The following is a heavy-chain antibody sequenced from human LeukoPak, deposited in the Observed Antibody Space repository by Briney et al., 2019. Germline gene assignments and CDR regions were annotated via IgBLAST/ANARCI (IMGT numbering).Heavy chain of an antibody. D-gene: IGHD3-10*01. CDR1: GFTFSSYR. J-gene: IGHJ3*02. V-gene: IGHV3-30*02. CDR2: TRYGGCYE. CDR3: AKDAALFWFGEFPPGAFDI. Sequence: PGGSLRLSCAASGFTFSSYRMHWVRQAPGKGLEWVAFTRYGGCYERYADSVKGRFTISRDNSKNTLYLQMNSLRADDTAVFYCAKDAALFWFGEFPPGAFDIWGQETIVSVSS.